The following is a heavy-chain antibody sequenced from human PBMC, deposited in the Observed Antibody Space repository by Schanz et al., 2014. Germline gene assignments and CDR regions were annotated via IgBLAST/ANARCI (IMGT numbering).Heavy chain of an antibody. D-gene: IGHD1-26*01. Sequence: EVQLVESGGGLVQPGGSLRLSCAASGFTFSAYWMTWVRQAPGKGLDWVGIIKPDGSEKFYVDSVKGRFTISRDNAKNSLYLQMNSLRDEDTAVYYCARGGATRFDYWGQGTLVTVSS. CDR1: GFTFSAYW. V-gene: IGHV3-7*01. J-gene: IGHJ4*02. CDR2: IKPDGSEK. CDR3: ARGGATRFDY.